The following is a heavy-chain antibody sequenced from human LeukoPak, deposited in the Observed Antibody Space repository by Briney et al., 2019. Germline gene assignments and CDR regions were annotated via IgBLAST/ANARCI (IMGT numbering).Heavy chain of an antibody. CDR1: GYSFTHYW. V-gene: IGHV5-51*01. CDR2: IYPGDSDT. J-gene: IGHJ4*02. CDR3: ATHPGGLQSGFDN. Sequence: GESLKISCKGSGYSFTHYWIGWVRQMPGKGLEWMGIIYPGDSDTRYSPSFQGQVTISVDRSSSTAYIQWIRLKAPDIAMYYCATHPGGLQSGFDNWGQGTLVTVSS. D-gene: IGHD5-24*01.